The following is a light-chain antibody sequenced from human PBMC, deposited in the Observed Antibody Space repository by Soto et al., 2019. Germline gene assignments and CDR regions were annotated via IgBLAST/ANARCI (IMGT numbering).Light chain of an antibody. CDR1: ESLLHRNGNTL. J-gene: IGKJ4*01. CDR3: QQYNSYSLFT. CDR2: GAS. Sequence: DILRTQSPLSVTVTPGEPASISCTSSESLLHRNGNTLLDWYQQKPGQAPRLLIFGASIRAAGLPDRFSGSGSGTDVTLTISSLQPDDFATYYCQQYNSYSLFTFGGGTK. V-gene: IGKV2-28*01.